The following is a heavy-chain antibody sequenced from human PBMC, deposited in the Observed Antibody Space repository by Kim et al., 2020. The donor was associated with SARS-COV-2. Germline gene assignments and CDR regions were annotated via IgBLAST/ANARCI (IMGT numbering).Heavy chain of an antibody. V-gene: IGHV3-53*01. CDR1: GFTVSSNY. CDR2: IYSTGTT. J-gene: IGHJ4*02. D-gene: IGHD3-9*01. Sequence: GGSLRLSCAASGFTVSSNYMSWVRQAPGKGLEWVSIIYSTGTTHYADSVKGRFSISRDNSNNKVFLQMNNLRAEDTARYYCTTWKSKFDPWNYWGQGTLVAVSS. CDR3: TTWKSKFDPWNY.